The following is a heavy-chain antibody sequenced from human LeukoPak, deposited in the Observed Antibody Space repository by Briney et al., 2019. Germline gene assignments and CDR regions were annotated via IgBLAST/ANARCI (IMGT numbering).Heavy chain of an antibody. D-gene: IGHD6-13*01. CDR2: IYNSGST. J-gene: IGHJ5*02. CDR3: ARDPGQQLPRGWFDP. Sequence: SETLSLTCTVSGYSISSGYFWGWIRQPPGKGLEWIGTIYNSGSTYYNPSLKSRVTISGDTSKNQFSLKLSSVTAADTAVYYCARDPGQQLPRGWFDPWGQGTLVTVSS. CDR1: GYSISSGYF. V-gene: IGHV4-38-2*02.